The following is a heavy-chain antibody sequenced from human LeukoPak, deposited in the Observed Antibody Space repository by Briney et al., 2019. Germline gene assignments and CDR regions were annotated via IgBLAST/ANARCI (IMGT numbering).Heavy chain of an antibody. Sequence: PSETLSLTCAAYGGSFSGYYWSWIRQPPGKGLEWIGEINHSGSTNYNPSLKSRVTISVDTSKNQFSLKLSSVTAADTAVYYCASALGYGSGSLGSDYWGQGTLVTVSS. CDR3: ASALGYGSGSLGSDY. D-gene: IGHD3-10*01. J-gene: IGHJ4*02. CDR1: GGSFSGYY. V-gene: IGHV4-34*01. CDR2: INHSGST.